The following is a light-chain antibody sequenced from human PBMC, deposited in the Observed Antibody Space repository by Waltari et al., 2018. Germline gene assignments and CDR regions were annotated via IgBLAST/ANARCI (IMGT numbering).Light chain of an antibody. Sequence: EIVLTQSPGTLSLSPGERATLSCRASQSVNNYLAWFQQKPGQAPRLLIHGASSKATGIPDRISGSGSGTDFTLTIGGLEPQDFAVYYCQQDSSSPLTFGPGTKVDIK. J-gene: IGKJ3*01. CDR2: GAS. CDR1: QSVNNY. CDR3: QQDSSSPLT. V-gene: IGKV3-20*01.